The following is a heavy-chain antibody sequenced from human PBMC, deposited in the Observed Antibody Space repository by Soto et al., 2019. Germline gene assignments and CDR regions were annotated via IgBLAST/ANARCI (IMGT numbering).Heavy chain of an antibody. V-gene: IGHV4-59*01. D-gene: IGHD5-18*01. CDR2: IYYSGST. CDR3: ATQRLGYGYIDDY. CDR1: GGSISSYY. J-gene: IGHJ4*02. Sequence: PSETLSLTCTVSGGSISSYYWSWIRQPPGKGLEWIGYIYYSGSTNYNPSLKSRVTISVDTSKNQFSLKLSSVTAADTAVYYCATQRLGYGYIDDYWGQVTTVTVYS.